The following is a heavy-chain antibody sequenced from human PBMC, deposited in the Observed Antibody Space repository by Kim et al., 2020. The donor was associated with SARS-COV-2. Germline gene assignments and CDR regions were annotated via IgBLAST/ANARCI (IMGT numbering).Heavy chain of an antibody. CDR2: ISYDGSNK. V-gene: IGHV3-30*04. J-gene: IGHJ4*02. CDR1: GFTFSSYA. D-gene: IGHD2-15*01. CDR3: ARDVLGYCSGGSCYIFDY. Sequence: GGSLRLSCAASGFTFSSYAMHWVRQAPGQGLEWVAVISYDGSNKYYADSVKGRFTSSRDNSKNTLYLQMNSLRAEDTAVYYCARDVLGYCSGGSCYIFDYWGQGALVTVSS.